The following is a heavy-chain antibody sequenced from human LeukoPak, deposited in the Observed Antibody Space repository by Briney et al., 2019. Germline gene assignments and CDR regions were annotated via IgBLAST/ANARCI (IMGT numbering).Heavy chain of an antibody. CDR1: GSTFSSYW. Sequence: GGSLRLSCAASGSTFSSYWMSWVRQAPGKGLEWVANIKQDGSEKYYVDSVKGRFTISRDNAKNSLYLQMNSLRAEDTAVYYCARRQGSYFDTSGYYYGWGQGTLVTVSS. J-gene: IGHJ4*02. CDR2: IKQDGSEK. D-gene: IGHD3-22*01. CDR3: ARRQGSYFDTSGYYYG. V-gene: IGHV3-7*01.